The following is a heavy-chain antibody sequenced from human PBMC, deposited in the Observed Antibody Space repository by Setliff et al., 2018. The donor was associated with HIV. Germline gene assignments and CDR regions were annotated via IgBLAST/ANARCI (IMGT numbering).Heavy chain of an antibody. CDR2: IKQDGSEK. Sequence: PGGSLRLSCAASGFTFSSYSMNWVRQAPGKGLEWVANIKQDGSEKYYVDSVKGRFTISRDNAKNSLYLQMNSLRAEDTAVYYCASHFGYCSSTSCEGYWGQGALVTVSS. CDR3: ASHFGYCSSTSCEGY. D-gene: IGHD2-2*01. CDR1: GFTFSSYS. V-gene: IGHV3-7*05. J-gene: IGHJ4*02.